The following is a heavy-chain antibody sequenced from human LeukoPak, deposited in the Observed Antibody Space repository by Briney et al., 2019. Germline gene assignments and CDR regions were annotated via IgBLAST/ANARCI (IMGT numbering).Heavy chain of an antibody. CDR3: AKRPDSYYYDSSGYYYDY. D-gene: IGHD3-22*01. CDR2: IRYDGSNK. Sequence: GSLRLSCAASGFTFSSYGMHWVRQAPGKGLEWVAFIRYDGSNKYYADSVKGRFTISRDNSKNTLYLQMNSLRAEDTAVYYCAKRPDSYYYDSSGYYYDYWGQGTLVTVSS. V-gene: IGHV3-30*02. CDR1: GFTFSSYG. J-gene: IGHJ4*02.